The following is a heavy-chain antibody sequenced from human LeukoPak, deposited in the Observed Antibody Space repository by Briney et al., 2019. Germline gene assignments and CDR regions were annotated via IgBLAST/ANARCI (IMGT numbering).Heavy chain of an antibody. V-gene: IGHV3-7*03. Sequence: QAGGSLRLSCAASGFTFSNYWMSWVRQAPGKGLEWVANINQYGNDKYYVDSVKGRFTISRDNSKNTLYLQMNSLRAEDTAVYYCANLNRWLVQPLFDYWGQGTLVTVSS. CDR3: ANLNRWLVQPLFDY. J-gene: IGHJ4*02. CDR1: GFTFSNYW. D-gene: IGHD6-19*01. CDR2: INQYGNDK.